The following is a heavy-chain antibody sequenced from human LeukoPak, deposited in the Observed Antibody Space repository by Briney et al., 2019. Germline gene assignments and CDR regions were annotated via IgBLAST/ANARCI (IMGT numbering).Heavy chain of an antibody. J-gene: IGHJ4*02. Sequence: SQTLSLTCTVSGGSISSGGYYWSWIRQHPGKGLEWIGYIYYSGSTYYNPSLKSRVTISVDTSKNQFSLKLSSATAADMAVYYCARSIAAAVCDYWGQGTLVTVSS. D-gene: IGHD6-13*01. CDR2: IYYSGST. V-gene: IGHV4-31*03. CDR3: ARSIAAAVCDY. CDR1: GGSISSGGYY.